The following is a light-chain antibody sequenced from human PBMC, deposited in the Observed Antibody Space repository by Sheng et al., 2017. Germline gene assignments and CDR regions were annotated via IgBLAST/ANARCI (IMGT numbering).Light chain of an antibody. V-gene: IGLV2-8*01. J-gene: IGLJ2*01. CDR1: SSDVGGYDS. Sequence: QSALTQPPSASGSPGQSVTISCTGTSSDVGGYDSVSWYQQHPGKAPKLHDLLAVTNRTLQGPVDRFSGSKSGELGLPRPSLGVQAEDEADYYCSSYVGSNSVVFGGGTKLTVL. CDR2: AVT. CDR3: SSYVGSNSVV.